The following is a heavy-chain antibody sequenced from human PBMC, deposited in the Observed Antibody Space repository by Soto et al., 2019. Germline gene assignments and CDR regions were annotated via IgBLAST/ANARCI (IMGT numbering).Heavy chain of an antibody. CDR2: VHFSGNT. CDR1: AGSVRYGMYF. Sequence: SETLSLTCSVSAGSVRYGMYFWRWVRQPPWQGLECLGNVHFSGNTFYNPSLMGRVTMSVDMSKNHVFLELTSVTAAHTATHSCATRTVCRPLDCWGQGTLATVS. CDR3: ATRTVCRPLDC. J-gene: IGHJ4*02. V-gene: IGHV4-61*01.